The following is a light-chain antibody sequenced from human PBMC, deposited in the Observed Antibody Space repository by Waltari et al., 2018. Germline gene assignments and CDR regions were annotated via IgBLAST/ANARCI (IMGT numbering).Light chain of an antibody. J-gene: IGKJ1*01. CDR2: GAS. CDR1: QSVSSSY. Sequence: EIVLTQSPGTLSLSPGERATPSCRARQSVSSSYLAWYQQKPGQAPRLLIYGASSRATGIPDRFSGSGSGTDFTLTISRLEPEDFAVYYCQQYGSSPRTFGQGTKVEIK. CDR3: QQYGSSPRT. V-gene: IGKV3-20*01.